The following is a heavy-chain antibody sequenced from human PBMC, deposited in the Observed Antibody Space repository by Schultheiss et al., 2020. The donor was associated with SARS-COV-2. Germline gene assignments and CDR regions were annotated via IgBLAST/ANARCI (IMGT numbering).Heavy chain of an antibody. CDR2: ISSSSSTI. CDR3: ARAIQLWENWFDP. CDR1: GFTFSSYS. D-gene: IGHD5-18*01. J-gene: IGHJ5*02. Sequence: GESLKISCAASGFTFSSYSMNWVRQAPGKGLEWVSYISSSSSTIYYADSVKGRFTISRDNAKNSLYLQMNSLRAEDTAVYYCARAIQLWENWFDPWGQGTLVTVSS. V-gene: IGHV3-48*01.